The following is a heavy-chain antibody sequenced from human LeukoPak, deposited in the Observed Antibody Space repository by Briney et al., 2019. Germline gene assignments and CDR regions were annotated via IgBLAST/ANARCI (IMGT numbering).Heavy chain of an antibody. CDR3: ARDRHIAGAGYYFDY. D-gene: IGHD6-19*01. CDR1: GFTITNYA. Sequence: GGSLRLSCAASGFTITNYALSWVRQTPGKGLEWVSIFSGSSSSAYADSVKGRFTISRDTSKNTMYLQMNSLRVEDTAVYYCARDRHIAGAGYYFDYWGQGTLVTVSS. CDR2: FSGSSSSA. V-gene: IGHV3-23*01. J-gene: IGHJ4*02.